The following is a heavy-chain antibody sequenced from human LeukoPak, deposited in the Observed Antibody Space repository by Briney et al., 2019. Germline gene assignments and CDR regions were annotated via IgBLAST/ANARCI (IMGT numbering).Heavy chain of an antibody. CDR1: GGTFTSYA. J-gene: IGHJ3*02. D-gene: IGHD1-1*01. V-gene: IGHV1-69*04. CDR3: ANFRGTTGIHDAFDI. CDR2: VIPILGIA. Sequence: ASVKVSCKASGGTFTSYAISWVRQAPGQGLEWRGRVIPILGIANYAQKFQGRVTITADKSTSTAYMELSSLRSEDTAVYYCANFRGTTGIHDAFDIWGQGTMVTVSS.